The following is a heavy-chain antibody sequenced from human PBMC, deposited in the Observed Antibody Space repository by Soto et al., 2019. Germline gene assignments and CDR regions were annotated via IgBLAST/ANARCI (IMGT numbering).Heavy chain of an antibody. J-gene: IGHJ4*02. CDR2: IYYSGST. CDR1: GGSISSGDYF. D-gene: IGHD4-17*01. CDR3: ARVLATVNSYYFDY. V-gene: IGHV4-31*03. Sequence: QVQLQESGPGLVKPSQTLSLTCTVSGGSISSGDYFWSWIRQHPGKGLEWIGYIYYSGSTYYNPYLKTRITISVDTSKNQCSLKLSSVTAADTAVYYCARVLATVNSYYFDYWGQGTLVTVSS.